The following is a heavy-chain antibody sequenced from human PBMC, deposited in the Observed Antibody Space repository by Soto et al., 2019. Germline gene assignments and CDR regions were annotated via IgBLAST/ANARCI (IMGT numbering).Heavy chain of an antibody. V-gene: IGHV1-69*13. CDR3: AGGRDQPPVGLYFES. CDR1: GGAFTDYI. CDR2: IIPMFGTP. D-gene: IGHD1-26*01. J-gene: IGHJ4*02. Sequence: SVKVSCKASGGAFTDYIFDWVRQAPGQGLEWMGGIIPMFGTPKYAQKFQHRVTISADVSMGTAYMELTRLRFDDTAVYYCAGGRDQPPVGLYFESWGEGTRVTVSS.